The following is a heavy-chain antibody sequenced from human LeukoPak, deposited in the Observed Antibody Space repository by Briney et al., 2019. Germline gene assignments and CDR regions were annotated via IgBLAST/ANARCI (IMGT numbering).Heavy chain of an antibody. CDR3: ARDSFGGYSYGHGDY. CDR2: INSDGSST. J-gene: IGHJ4*02. CDR1: GSTFSSYW. V-gene: IGHV3-74*01. Sequence: PGGSLRLSCAASGSTFSSYWMHWVRQAPGKGLVWVSRINSDGSSTSYADSVKGRFTISRDNAKNTLYLQMNSLRAEDTAVYYCARDSFGGYSYGHGDYWGQGTLVTVSS. D-gene: IGHD5-18*01.